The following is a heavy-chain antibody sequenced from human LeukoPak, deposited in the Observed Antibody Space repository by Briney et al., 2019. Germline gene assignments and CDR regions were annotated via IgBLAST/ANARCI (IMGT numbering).Heavy chain of an antibody. V-gene: IGHV3-48*03. CDR2: ISSSGSTI. CDR1: GFTFSSYE. Sequence: GGSLRLSCAASGFTFSSYEMNWVRQAPGKGLEWVSYISSSGSTIYYADSVKGRFTISRDNAKNSLYLQMNSLRAEDTAVYYCARATSLITMIVVVTQAFDIWGQGTMVTVSS. D-gene: IGHD3-22*01. CDR3: ARATSLITMIVVVTQAFDI. J-gene: IGHJ3*02.